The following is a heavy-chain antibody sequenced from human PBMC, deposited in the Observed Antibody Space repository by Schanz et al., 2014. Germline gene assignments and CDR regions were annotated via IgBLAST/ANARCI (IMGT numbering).Heavy chain of an antibody. D-gene: IGHD1-26*01. J-gene: IGHJ4*02. V-gene: IGHV3-23*01. CDR3: ARDHTTESYYSAGPPIDY. CDR1: GFTFTNYA. Sequence: DVQLLESGGGLVQPGGSLRLSCAASGFTFTNYAMSWVRQAPGKGLEWVSAISGSGGSTYYADSVKGRFTISRDNSKNSVFLQMNSLRAEDTAVYYCARDHTTESYYSAGPPIDYWGQGTLLTVSS. CDR2: ISGSGGST.